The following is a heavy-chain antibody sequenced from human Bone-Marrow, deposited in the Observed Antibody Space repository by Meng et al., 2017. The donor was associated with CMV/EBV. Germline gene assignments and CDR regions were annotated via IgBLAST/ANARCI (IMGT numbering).Heavy chain of an antibody. Sequence: GESLKISCTASGFTFSSYSMNWVRQAPGKGLEWVSAISGSGGSTYYADSVKGRFTISRDNSKNTLYLQMNSLRAEDTAVHYCARGEGFCTGGACYFDYWGQGTLVTVSS. CDR3: ARGEGFCTGGACYFDY. CDR1: GFTFSSYS. J-gene: IGHJ4*02. D-gene: IGHD2-8*02. CDR2: ISGSGGST. V-gene: IGHV3-23*01.